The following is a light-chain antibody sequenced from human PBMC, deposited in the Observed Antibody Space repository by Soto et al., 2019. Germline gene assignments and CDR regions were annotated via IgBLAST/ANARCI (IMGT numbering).Light chain of an antibody. V-gene: IGKV1-5*03. Sequence: DIHMTQSPSTLSASVGDRVTITCRASQSISIWLAWYQQKPGKAPNLLIYKTSSLETGVPSRFSGSGSGTEFTLTISSLQPDDFSTYYCQQWNDYSWTFCQGTKVEVK. J-gene: IGKJ1*01. CDR1: QSISIW. CDR2: KTS. CDR3: QQWNDYSWT.